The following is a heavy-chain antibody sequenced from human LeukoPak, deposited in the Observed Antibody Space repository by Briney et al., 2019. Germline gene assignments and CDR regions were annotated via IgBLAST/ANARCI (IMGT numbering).Heavy chain of an antibody. CDR2: ISYDGSNK. CDR3: AKDLLEYSKPSANDY. Sequence: GRSLRLSCAASGFTFSSYAMHWVRQAPGKGLEWVAVISYDGSNKYYADSVKGRFTISRDNSKNTLYLQMNSLRAEDTAVYYCAKDLLEYSKPSANDYWGQGTLVTVSS. D-gene: IGHD6-6*01. V-gene: IGHV3-30-3*01. CDR1: GFTFSSYA. J-gene: IGHJ4*02.